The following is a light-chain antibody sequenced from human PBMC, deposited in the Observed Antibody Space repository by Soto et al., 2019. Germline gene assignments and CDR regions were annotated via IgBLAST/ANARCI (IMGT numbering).Light chain of an antibody. Sequence: EIVLTQSPGTLSLSPGERVTLSCRASQSVSSSYLAWYQQKPGQAPRLLIYGASRRATGIPDRFSGSGSGTDFTLTISRREPEDFAVYFCQQYGGSPQTFGQGTKLEIK. CDR3: QQYGGSPQT. CDR2: GAS. V-gene: IGKV3-20*01. CDR1: QSVSSSY. J-gene: IGKJ2*01.